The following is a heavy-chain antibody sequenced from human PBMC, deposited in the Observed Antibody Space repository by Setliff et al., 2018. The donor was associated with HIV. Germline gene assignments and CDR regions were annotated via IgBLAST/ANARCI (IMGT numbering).Heavy chain of an antibody. CDR1: GGSISGYY. Sequence: SETLSLTCTVSGGSISGYYWSWIRQPPGKGLEWIGHIFYTGNTNYNPSLKSRVTISVDASKNKFSLKVTSVTSADTAVYYCAKGAGFYGDYTFDYWGQGNLVTVSS. D-gene: IGHD4-17*01. J-gene: IGHJ4*02. CDR2: IFYTGNT. V-gene: IGHV4-59*03. CDR3: AKGAGFYGDYTFDY.